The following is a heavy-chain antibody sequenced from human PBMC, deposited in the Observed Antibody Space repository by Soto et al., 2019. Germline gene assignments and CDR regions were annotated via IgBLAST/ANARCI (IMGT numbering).Heavy chain of an antibody. J-gene: IGHJ4*02. Sequence: EVQLVESGGGLVKAGGSLRLSCTASGFTFSNYSMNWVRHVPGKGLEWVSSISSRSSYIYYADSVKGRFTISRDNSEKSLYLQMSSLRADDTAIYYCARGGLRNWDYRDYWGQGTLVTVSS. D-gene: IGHD1-7*01. V-gene: IGHV3-21*01. CDR3: ARGGLRNWDYRDY. CDR2: ISSRSSYI. CDR1: GFTFSNYS.